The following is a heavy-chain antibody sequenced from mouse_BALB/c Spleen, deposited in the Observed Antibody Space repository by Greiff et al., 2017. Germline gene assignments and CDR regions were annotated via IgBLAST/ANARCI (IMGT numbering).Heavy chain of an antibody. CDR1: GYSFTGYF. J-gene: IGHJ4*01. CDR2: INPYNGDT. V-gene: IGHV1-20*02. Sequence: VQLKQSGPELVKPGASVKISCKASGYSFTGYFMNWVMQSHGKSLEWIGRINPYNGDTFYNQKFKGKATLTVDKSSSTAHMELRSLASEDSAVYYCARRDYGYAMDYWGQGTSVTVSS. D-gene: IGHD1-1*01. CDR3: ARRDYGYAMDY.